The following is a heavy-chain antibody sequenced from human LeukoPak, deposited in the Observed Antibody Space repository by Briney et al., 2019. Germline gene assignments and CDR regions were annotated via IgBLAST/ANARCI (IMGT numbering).Heavy chain of an antibody. CDR2: ISSSSNTI. CDR1: GFTFSNYN. Sequence: GGSLRLSCAASGFTFSNYNMNWVRQAPGMGLEWVSYISSSSNTIYYADSVKGRFTISRDNAKNSLYLQMNSLRAEDTAVYYCARDGPGAVYCTNYWGQGTLVTVSS. J-gene: IGHJ4*02. V-gene: IGHV3-48*04. D-gene: IGHD2-8*01. CDR3: ARDGPGAVYCTNY.